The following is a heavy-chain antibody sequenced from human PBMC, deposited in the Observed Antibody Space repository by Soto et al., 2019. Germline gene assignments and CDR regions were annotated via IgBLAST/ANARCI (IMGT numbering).Heavy chain of an antibody. J-gene: IGHJ3*01. D-gene: IGHD2-21*02. CDR3: AKLTDFARALGL. V-gene: IGHV3-7*01. Sequence: EVQLVESGGGLVQPGGSLRLSCAASGFTFSRTWMNWVRQAPGKGLEWVANIKEDGSEKDYVDSVKGRFTISRDSAKNSLSLQIHSLIAEDMAVYYCAKLTDFARALGLWGQGTMVTVSS. CDR2: IKEDGSEK. CDR1: GFTFSRTW.